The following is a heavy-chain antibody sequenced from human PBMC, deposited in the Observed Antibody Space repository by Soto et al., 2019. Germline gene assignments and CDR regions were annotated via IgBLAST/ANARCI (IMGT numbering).Heavy chain of an antibody. CDR1: GGSFSGYY. V-gene: IGHV4-34*01. CDR3: ARDGGRDMVVVPAAPRLTAGRGYFDY. Sequence: QVQLQQWGAGLLKPSETLSLTCAVYGGSFSGYYWSWIRQPPGKGLEWIGEINHSGSTNYNPSLKSGVTISVDTSENQFSLKLSSVTAADTAVYYCARDGGRDMVVVPAAPRLTAGRGYFDYWGQGTLVTVSS. CDR2: INHSGST. D-gene: IGHD2-2*01. J-gene: IGHJ4*02.